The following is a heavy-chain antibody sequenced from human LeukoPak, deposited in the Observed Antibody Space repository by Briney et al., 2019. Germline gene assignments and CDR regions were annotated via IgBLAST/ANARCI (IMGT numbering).Heavy chain of an antibody. CDR2: IYYSGST. D-gene: IGHD6-13*01. Sequence: SETLSLTCTVSGGSISSYYWSWIRQPPGKGLKWIGYIYYSGSTNYNPSLKSRVTISVDTSKNQFSLKLSSVTAADTAVYYCASAEYSSSWYIGYFQHWGQGTLVTVSS. J-gene: IGHJ1*01. V-gene: IGHV4-59*01. CDR3: ASAEYSSSWYIGYFQH. CDR1: GGSISSYY.